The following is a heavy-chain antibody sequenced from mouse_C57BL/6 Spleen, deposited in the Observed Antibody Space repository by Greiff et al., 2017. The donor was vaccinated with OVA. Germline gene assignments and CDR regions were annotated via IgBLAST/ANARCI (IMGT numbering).Heavy chain of an antibody. CDR3: ALGSSPLDY. CDR2: INPSSGYT. J-gene: IGHJ2*01. Sequence: VKVVESGAELARPGASVKMSCKASGYTFTSYTMHWVKQRPGQGLEWIGYINPSSGYTKYNQKFKDKATLTADKSSSTAYMQLSSLTSEDSAVYYCALGSSPLDYWGQGTTLTVSS. V-gene: IGHV1-4*01. CDR1: GYTFTSYT. D-gene: IGHD1-1*01.